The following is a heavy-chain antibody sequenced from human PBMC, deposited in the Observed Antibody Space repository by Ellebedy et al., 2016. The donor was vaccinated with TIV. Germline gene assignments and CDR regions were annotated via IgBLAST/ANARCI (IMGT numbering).Heavy chain of an antibody. CDR3: ARTRDSGWSSSYFDY. V-gene: IGHV3-72*01. Sequence: GESLKISCAASGFTFSDHYMDWVRQAPGKGLGWVGRIRNRANGHTTEYAASVKGRFTISRDDSKNSLYLQMSGLKTEDAAVYYCARTRDSGWSSSYFDYWGQGTQVTVSS. CDR1: GFTFSDHY. J-gene: IGHJ4*02. CDR2: IRNRANGHTT. D-gene: IGHD6-19*01.